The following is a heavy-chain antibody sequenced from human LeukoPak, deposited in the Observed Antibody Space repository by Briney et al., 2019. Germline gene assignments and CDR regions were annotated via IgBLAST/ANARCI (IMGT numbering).Heavy chain of an antibody. CDR2: ISYTGTYI. CDR3: VRDSYDYYDWPRGSSLDV. V-gene: IGHV3-21*04. J-gene: IGHJ6*02. Sequence: PGGSLRLSCAASAFSLNAYNMNWVRQAPGKGLEWVSSISYTGTYIYYADSVKGRFTISRDNAQNSLYLQMNGLRAEDTAIYYCVRDSYDYYDWPRGSSLDVWGQGTTVTGSS. CDR1: AFSLNAYN. D-gene: IGHD3-22*01.